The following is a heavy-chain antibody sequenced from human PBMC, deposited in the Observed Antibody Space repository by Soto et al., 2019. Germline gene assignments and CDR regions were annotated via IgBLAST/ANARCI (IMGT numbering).Heavy chain of an antibody. D-gene: IGHD3-10*01. CDR3: AREPKIGGRWGARGYYYGMDV. CDR1: GFTFSSYD. J-gene: IGHJ6*02. Sequence: EVQLVESGGGLVQPGGSLRLSCAASGFTFSSYDMHWVRQATGKGLEWVSAIGTAGDTYYPGSVKGRFTISRENAKNSLYLQMNSLRAEDTAVYYCAREPKIGGRWGARGYYYGMDVWGQGTTVTVSS. CDR2: IGTAGDT. V-gene: IGHV3-13*01.